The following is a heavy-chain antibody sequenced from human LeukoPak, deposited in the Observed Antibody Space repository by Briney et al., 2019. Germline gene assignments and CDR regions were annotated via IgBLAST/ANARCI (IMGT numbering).Heavy chain of an antibody. CDR1: GFTFSNYA. Sequence: GGSLRLSCAASGFTFSNYAMSWVRQAPGKGLEWVAFIRYDGSNKYYADSVKGRFTISRDNSKDTLYLQMNSLRAEDTAVYYCAKTPSRDGYNQGYFDYWGQGTLVTVSS. D-gene: IGHD5-24*01. V-gene: IGHV3-30*02. CDR3: AKTPSRDGYNQGYFDY. J-gene: IGHJ4*02. CDR2: IRYDGSNK.